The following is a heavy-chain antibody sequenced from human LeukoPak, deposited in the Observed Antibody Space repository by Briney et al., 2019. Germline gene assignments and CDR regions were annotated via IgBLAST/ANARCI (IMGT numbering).Heavy chain of an antibody. J-gene: IGHJ5*02. D-gene: IGHD3-16*01. CDR1: GFTFSSYA. CDR2: ISGSGGST. CDR3: ARSQAGGGVWFDL. Sequence: PGGSLRLSCAASGFTFSSYAMSWVRQAPGKGLEWVSAISGSGGSTYYADSVKGRFTISRDNSKNTLYLQMNSLRAEDTAVYYCARSQAGGGVWFDLWGQGTLVTVSS. V-gene: IGHV3-23*01.